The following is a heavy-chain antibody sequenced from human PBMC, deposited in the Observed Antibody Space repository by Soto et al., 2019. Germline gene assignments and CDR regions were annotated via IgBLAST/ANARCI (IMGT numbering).Heavy chain of an antibody. V-gene: IGHV4-34*01. J-gene: IGHJ5*02. D-gene: IGHD3-3*01. CDR3: ARMYYDFWSGYPTYNWFDP. Sequence: SETLSLTCAVYCGSFSGYYWSWIRQPPGKGLEWIGEINHSGSTYYNPSLKSRVTISVDRSKNQFSLKLSSVTAADTAVYYCARMYYDFWSGYPTYNWFDPWGQGTLVTVSS. CDR2: INHSGST. CDR1: CGSFSGYY.